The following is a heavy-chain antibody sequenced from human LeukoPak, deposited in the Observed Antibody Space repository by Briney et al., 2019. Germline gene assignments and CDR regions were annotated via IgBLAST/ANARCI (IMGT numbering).Heavy chain of an antibody. Sequence: GGSLRLSCAASGFTFSNYALSWVRQAPGKGLEWVSGISDSGRTYYADSVKGRFTISRDNSKNTLYLQMNSLRAEDTALYYCAKDIPVGISHHWGQGTLVTVSS. V-gene: IGHV3-23*01. CDR2: ISDSGRT. CDR3: AKDIPVGISHH. D-gene: IGHD4-23*01. J-gene: IGHJ1*01. CDR1: GFTFSNYA.